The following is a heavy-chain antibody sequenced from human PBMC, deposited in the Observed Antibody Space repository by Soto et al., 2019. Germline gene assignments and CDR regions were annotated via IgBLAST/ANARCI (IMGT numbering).Heavy chain of an antibody. CDR2: IKSRALGGTT. CDR1: GFPFSNAL. Sequence: GGSLRLSCAGSGFPFSNALINWVRHVPGKGLEWVGRIKSRALGGTTDFAAPVKGKFAITRDDSRNVAYMQMNSLHTEDTAVYYYTTDSYSSMVVVRFDYWGHGSLVTVSS. D-gene: IGHD2-15*01. CDR3: TTDSYSSMVVVRFDY. V-gene: IGHV3-15*07. J-gene: IGHJ4*01.